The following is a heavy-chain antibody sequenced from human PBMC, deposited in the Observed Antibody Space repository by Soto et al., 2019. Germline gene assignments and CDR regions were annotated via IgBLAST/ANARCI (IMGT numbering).Heavy chain of an antibody. Sequence: GGSLRLSCAASGFTFSSYSMNWVRQAPGKGLEWVSYISSSSSTIHYADSVKGRFTISRDNAKNSLYLQMNSLRAEDTAVYYCVLRFGGPRDAFDIWGQGTMVTVSS. CDR2: ISSSSSTI. V-gene: IGHV3-48*01. J-gene: IGHJ3*02. CDR1: GFTFSSYS. CDR3: VLRFGGPRDAFDI. D-gene: IGHD3-10*01.